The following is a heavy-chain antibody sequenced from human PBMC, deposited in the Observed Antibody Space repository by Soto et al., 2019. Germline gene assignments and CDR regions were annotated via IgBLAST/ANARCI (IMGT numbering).Heavy chain of an antibody. CDR3: ARGSGRLLFDY. V-gene: IGHV4-39*01. Sequence: QLQLQESGPGLVKPSETLSLTCTVSGGSISSSSYYWGWIRQPPGKGLEWIGSIYYSGSTYYNPSLKSRVTISVDTSKNQFSLKLSSVTAADTAVYYCARGSGRLLFDYWGQGTLVTVSS. J-gene: IGHJ4*02. CDR2: IYYSGST. CDR1: GGSISSSSYY. D-gene: IGHD3-3*01.